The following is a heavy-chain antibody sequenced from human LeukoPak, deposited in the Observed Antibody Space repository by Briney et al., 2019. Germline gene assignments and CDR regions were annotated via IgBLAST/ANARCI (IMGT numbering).Heavy chain of an antibody. CDR3: ARGYCSGGSCYSVENWFDP. Sequence: GASVKVSCKAAGYTFTGYNMFWVRQAPGQGLEWVGRINPKSGGTNYAQKFQGMVTMTRDTSISTAYMELSRLRSDDTAVYYCARGYCSGGSCYSVENWFDPWGQGTLVTVSS. CDR1: GYTFTGYN. J-gene: IGHJ5*02. V-gene: IGHV1-2*06. D-gene: IGHD2-15*01. CDR2: INPKSGGT.